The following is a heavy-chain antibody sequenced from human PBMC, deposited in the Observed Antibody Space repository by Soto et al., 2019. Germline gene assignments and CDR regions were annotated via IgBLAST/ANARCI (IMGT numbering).Heavy chain of an antibody. J-gene: IGHJ4*02. CDR2: INSSSRYT. CDR1: GFTFSDYY. Sequence: QVQLVESGGGLVKPGGSLRLSCAASGFTFSDYYMSWIRQAPVKGLEWVSYINSSSRYTNYADSVKGRFTISRDNAKNSLDLQMNSLRAEDTAVYYCARDLSVYSGYDGPFDYWGQGTLVTVSS. D-gene: IGHD5-12*01. V-gene: IGHV3-11*06. CDR3: ARDLSVYSGYDGPFDY.